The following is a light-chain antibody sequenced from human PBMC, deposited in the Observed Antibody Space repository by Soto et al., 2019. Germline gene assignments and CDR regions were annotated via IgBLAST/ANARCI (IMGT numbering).Light chain of an antibody. V-gene: IGKV1-5*03. J-gene: IGKJ1*01. CDR3: QHYSADSPWT. Sequence: DIQMTQSPSILSASVGDRVTITCRASQSVSTWLAWFQQKPGKAPNVLIYKASRLESGVPSRLSGSGSGTEFSLTISNLQPDDFATYYCQHYSADSPWTFGQGTKVEVK. CDR2: KAS. CDR1: QSVSTW.